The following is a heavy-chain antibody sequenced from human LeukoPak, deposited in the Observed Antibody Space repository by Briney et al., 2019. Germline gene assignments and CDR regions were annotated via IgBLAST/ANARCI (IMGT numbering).Heavy chain of an antibody. D-gene: IGHD6-13*01. CDR2: IYPGDSDT. V-gene: IGHV5-51*01. CDR3: ARGIKEQQLARDAFDI. J-gene: IGHJ3*02. Sequence: GESLKISCKGSGYSFTSYWIGWMRQMPGKGLEWMGIIYPGDSDTRYSPSFQGQVTISADKSISTAYLQWSSLKASDTAMYYCARGIKEQQLARDAFDIWGQGTMVTVSS. CDR1: GYSFTSYW.